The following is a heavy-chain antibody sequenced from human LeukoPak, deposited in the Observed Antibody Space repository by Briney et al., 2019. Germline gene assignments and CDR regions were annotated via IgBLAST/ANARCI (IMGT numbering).Heavy chain of an antibody. CDR3: ARDCSSTSCYAYYYYGVDV. CDR2: ISAYNGNT. Sequence: GASVKVSCKASGYTFTSYGIIWVRQAPGQGLEWMGWISAYNGNTNYAQKLQGRVTMTTDTSTSTAYMELRSLRSDDTAVYYCARDCSSTSCYAYYYYGVDVWGQGTTVTVSS. D-gene: IGHD2-2*01. CDR1: GYTFTSYG. V-gene: IGHV1-18*01. J-gene: IGHJ6*02.